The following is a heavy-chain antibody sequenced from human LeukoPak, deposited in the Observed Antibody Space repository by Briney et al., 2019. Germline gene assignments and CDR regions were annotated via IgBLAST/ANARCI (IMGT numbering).Heavy chain of an antibody. Sequence: PGGSLRLSCAASGFTFSSYSMNWVRQAPGKGLEWVSYISTTGSSIYYAVSVKGRFTISRDNSKNTLYLQMNSLRAEDTAVYYCYGPSGWYNNDYWGQGTLVTVSS. J-gene: IGHJ4*02. CDR1: GFTFSSYS. CDR3: YGPSGWYNNDY. CDR2: ISTTGSSI. V-gene: IGHV3-48*01. D-gene: IGHD6-19*01.